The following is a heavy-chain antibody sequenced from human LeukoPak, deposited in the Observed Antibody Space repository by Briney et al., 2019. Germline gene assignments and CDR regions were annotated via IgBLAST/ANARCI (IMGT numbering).Heavy chain of an antibody. CDR2: IHSSGNS. CDR3: ARSGGGHFWSGYYFDY. D-gene: IGHD3-3*02. V-gene: IGHV4-39*01. J-gene: IGHJ4*02. CDR1: GGSISGTDLY. Sequence: SETLSLTCTVSGGSISGTDLYWGWIRQLPGKGLEWIGNIHSSGNSFCNPSLKSRVTISVDTSKNQFSLKLSSVTAADTAVYYCARSGGGHFWSGYYFDYWGQGTLVTVSS.